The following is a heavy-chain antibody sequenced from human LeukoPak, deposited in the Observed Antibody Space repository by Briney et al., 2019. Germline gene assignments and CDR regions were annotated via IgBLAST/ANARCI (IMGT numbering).Heavy chain of an antibody. CDR3: ARGFVVPAAMGSYTFDI. J-gene: IGHJ3*02. CDR1: GFTFSSYS. V-gene: IGHV3-21*01. D-gene: IGHD2-2*01. CDR2: ISSSSSYI. Sequence: GGSLRLSCAASGFTFSSYSMNWVRQAPGKGLEWVSSISSSSSYIYYADSVKGRFTISRDNAKNSLYLQMNSLRAEDTAVYYCARGFVVPAAMGSYTFDIWGQGTMVTVSS.